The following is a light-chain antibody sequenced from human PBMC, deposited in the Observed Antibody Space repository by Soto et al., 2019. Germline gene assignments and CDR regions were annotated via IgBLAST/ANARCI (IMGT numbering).Light chain of an antibody. CDR1: QSVSSN. V-gene: IGKV3-15*01. CDR2: DAS. CDR3: QQYNNWPDT. Sequence: ERVMTQSPVTLSVSPGERATLSCRASQSVSSNLAWYQQKPGQAPRLLIYDASTRATGIPARFSGSGSGTEFTLTISSLQSEDFAVYCCQQYNNWPDTFGQGTKLEIK. J-gene: IGKJ2*01.